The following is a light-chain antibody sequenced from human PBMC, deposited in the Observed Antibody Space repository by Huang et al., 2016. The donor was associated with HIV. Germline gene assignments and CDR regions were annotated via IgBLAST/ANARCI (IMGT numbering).Light chain of an antibody. CDR3: LQLNSYPGT. V-gene: IGKV1-9*01. CDR2: AAS. CDR1: QDISSY. Sequence: IQLTQSPSSLSASLGDRVTITCRASQDISSYLAWYQQKPGKAPKLLIYAASTLESGVQSRFNGSGSGTEFTLTINNLQPEDFATYYCLQLNSYPGTFGPGTNVDV. J-gene: IGKJ3*01.